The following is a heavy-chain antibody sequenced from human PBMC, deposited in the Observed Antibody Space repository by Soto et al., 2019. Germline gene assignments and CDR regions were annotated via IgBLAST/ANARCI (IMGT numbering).Heavy chain of an antibody. J-gene: IGHJ6*02. CDR1: GGSISSSY. CDR2: IYDSGST. D-gene: IGHD3-3*02. CDR3: ARHVDAVLGWEYYYYGMDV. V-gene: IGHV4-59*08. Sequence: PSETLSLTCTVSGGSISSSYWSWIRQPPGKGLEWIGYIYDSGSTYYNPSLKSRVTISVDTSKNQFSLKLSSVTAADTAVYYCARHVDAVLGWEYYYYGMDVWGQGTTVTVSS.